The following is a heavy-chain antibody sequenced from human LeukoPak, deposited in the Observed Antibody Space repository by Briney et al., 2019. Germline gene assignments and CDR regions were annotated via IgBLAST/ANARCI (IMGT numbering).Heavy chain of an antibody. V-gene: IGHV4-34*01. CDR1: GGSFSGYY. Sequence: SETLSLTCAVYGGSFSGYYWSWIRQPPGKGLEWIGEINHSGSTNYNPSLKSRVTISVDTSKNQFSLKLSSVTAADTAVYYCARGFSAPYYDFWSGTRTHWYFDLWGRGTLVTVSS. CDR3: ARGFSAPYYDFWSGTRTHWYFDL. CDR2: INHSGST. D-gene: IGHD3-3*01. J-gene: IGHJ2*01.